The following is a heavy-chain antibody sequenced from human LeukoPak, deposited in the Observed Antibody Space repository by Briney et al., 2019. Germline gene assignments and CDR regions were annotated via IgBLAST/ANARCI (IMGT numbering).Heavy chain of an antibody. CDR2: ISGSGGT. CDR1: GFTFSNYA. D-gene: IGHD1-26*01. Sequence: GGSLRLSCAASGFTFSNYAMSWVRQAPGKGLEWVSAISGSGGTYYADSVKGRFTNSRDNSKNTLYLQMNSLRAEDTAVYYCAKDLVGYSYDYWGQGTLVAVSS. CDR3: AKDLVGYSYDY. V-gene: IGHV3-23*01. J-gene: IGHJ4*02.